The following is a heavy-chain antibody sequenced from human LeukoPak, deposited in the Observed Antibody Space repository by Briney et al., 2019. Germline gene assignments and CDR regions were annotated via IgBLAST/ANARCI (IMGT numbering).Heavy chain of an antibody. D-gene: IGHD2/OR15-2a*01. CDR1: GLTFSSYA. CDR3: AKGSRSFHYYYYGMDV. CDR2: ISGSGGST. V-gene: IGHV3-23*01. Sequence: GGSLRLSCAASGLTFSSYAMSWVRQAPGKGLEWVSAISGSGGSTYYADSVRGRFTISRDNSKYTLYLQMNSLRAEDTAVYYCAKGSRSFHYYYYGMDVWGQGTTVTVSS. J-gene: IGHJ6*02.